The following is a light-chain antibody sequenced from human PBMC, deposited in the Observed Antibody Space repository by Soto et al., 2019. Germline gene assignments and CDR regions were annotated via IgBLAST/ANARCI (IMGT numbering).Light chain of an antibody. CDR1: QGISDY. J-gene: IGKJ4*01. Sequence: DIQTTQSPSSLSASVGDRVAITCLASQGISDYLAWYQQIPGKVPKLLISAASTLQSGVPSRFSGSGSGTDFTLTISSLQPEDVATYYCQKYTNVPTFGGGTKVEIK. CDR2: AAS. V-gene: IGKV1-27*01. CDR3: QKYTNVPT.